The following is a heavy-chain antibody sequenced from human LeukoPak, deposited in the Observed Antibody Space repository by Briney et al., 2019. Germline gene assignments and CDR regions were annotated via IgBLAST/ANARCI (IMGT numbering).Heavy chain of an antibody. D-gene: IGHD2-21*02. CDR1: GYTFTDYY. CDR3: ATGVYCGGDCYPYYFDY. V-gene: IGHV1-69-2*01. J-gene: IGHJ4*02. Sequence: ASVKISCTASGYTFTDYYMHWVQQAPGKGLEWMGRVDPEDGETIYAEKFQGRVTITADTSTDTAYMELSSLRSEDTAVYYCATGVYCGGDCYPYYFDYWGQGTLVTVSS. CDR2: VDPEDGET.